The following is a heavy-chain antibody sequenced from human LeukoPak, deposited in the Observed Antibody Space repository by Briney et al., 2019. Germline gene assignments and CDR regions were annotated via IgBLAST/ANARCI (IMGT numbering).Heavy chain of an antibody. D-gene: IGHD3-3*01. CDR2: IYTSGST. CDR1: GGSISSGSYY. J-gene: IGHJ6*03. CDR3: ARVYNYDFWSGYVEDYYYYVDV. V-gene: IGHV4-61*02. Sequence: SETLSLTCTVSGGSISSGSYYWSWIRQPAGKGLEWIGRIYTSGSTNYNPSLKSRVTISVDTSKNQFSLKLSSVTAADTAVYYCARVYNYDFWSGYVEDYYYYVDVWGKGTTVTVSS.